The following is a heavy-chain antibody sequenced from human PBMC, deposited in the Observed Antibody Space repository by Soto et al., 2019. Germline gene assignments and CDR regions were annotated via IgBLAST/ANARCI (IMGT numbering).Heavy chain of an antibody. CDR2: ISSSSSTI. J-gene: IGHJ5*02. V-gene: IGHV3-48*03. CDR3: AREGGFDWFDP. CDR1: GFTFSDYE. Sequence: VELVESGGALVQPGGSLRLSCVASGFTFSDYEMNWVRQAPGKGLEWVSYISSSSSTIYYADSVKGRFTISRDNAKNSLYLQMHSLRVDDTALYYCAREGGFDWFDPWGLGTLVTVSS.